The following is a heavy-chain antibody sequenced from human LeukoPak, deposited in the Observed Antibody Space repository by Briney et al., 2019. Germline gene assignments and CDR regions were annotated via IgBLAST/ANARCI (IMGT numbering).Heavy chain of an antibody. Sequence: ASVKVSCKVSGYTLTELSMHWVRQAPGKGLEWMGGFDPEDGETIYAQKFQGRVTMTEDTSTDTAYMELCSLRSEDTAVYYCATSPGGPNHDAFDIWGQGTMVTVSS. J-gene: IGHJ3*02. CDR2: FDPEDGET. CDR3: ATSPGGPNHDAFDI. V-gene: IGHV1-24*01. CDR1: GYTLTELS. D-gene: IGHD3-16*01.